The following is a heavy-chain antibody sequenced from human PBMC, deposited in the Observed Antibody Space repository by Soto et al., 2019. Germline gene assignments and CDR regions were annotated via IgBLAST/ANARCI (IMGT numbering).Heavy chain of an antibody. CDR2: INTDGSNT. Sequence: EVQLVESGGGLVQPGGSLRLSWAASGIIFSNYKMHWVRQAPGKGLVWVSRINTDGSNTDYADSVKGRFTVSRDNAKNTMYLQMNSLTADATAVYYCARDTNGLHYWGQGTLVTVSS. CDR1: GIIFSNYK. J-gene: IGHJ4*02. D-gene: IGHD2-8*01. CDR3: ARDTNGLHY. V-gene: IGHV3-74*01.